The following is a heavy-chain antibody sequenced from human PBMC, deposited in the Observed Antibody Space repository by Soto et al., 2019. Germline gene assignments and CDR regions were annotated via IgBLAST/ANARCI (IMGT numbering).Heavy chain of an antibody. CDR3: ARHLPWQHS. CDR2: IYYSGST. CDR1: GGSSSSSSDY. V-gene: IGHV4-39*01. Sequence: SETLCLTWTVAGGSSSSSSDYWGWIRQPPGKGLEWIGSIYYSGSTYYNPSLKSRVTISVDTSKNQFSLKLSSVTASDTPVYSCARHLPWQHSWGKGPLVTAS. J-gene: IGHJ4*02.